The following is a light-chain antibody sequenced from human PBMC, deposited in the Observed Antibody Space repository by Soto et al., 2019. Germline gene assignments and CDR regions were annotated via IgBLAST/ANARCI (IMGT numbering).Light chain of an antibody. V-gene: IGKV3-15*01. CDR1: QSVSSN. J-gene: IGKJ2*02. CDR2: GAS. CDR3: QQYNNWPPLWT. Sequence: EIVMTQSLATLSVSPGERATLSCRASQSVSSNLAWYQQKPGQAPRLLIYGASTRATGIPARFSGSGSGTEFTLTISSLQSEDFAVYYCQQYNNWPPLWTFGQGTKLEIK.